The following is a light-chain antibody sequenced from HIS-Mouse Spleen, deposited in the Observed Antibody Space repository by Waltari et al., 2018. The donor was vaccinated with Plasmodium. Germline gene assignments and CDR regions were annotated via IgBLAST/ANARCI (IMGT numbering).Light chain of an antibody. CDR1: QGISSY. CDR2: AAS. J-gene: IGKJ2*01. CDR3: QQLNSYPYT. Sequence: DIQLTQSPSFLSASVGARVTITCRASQGISSYLSWYHQKPGKAPKLLIYAASTLQSGVPSRFSGSGSGTEFTLTISSLQPEDFATYYCQQLNSYPYTFGQGTKLEIK. V-gene: IGKV1-9*01.